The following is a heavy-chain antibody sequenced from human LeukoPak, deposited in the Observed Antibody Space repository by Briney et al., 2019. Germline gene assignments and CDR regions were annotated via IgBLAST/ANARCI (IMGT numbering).Heavy chain of an antibody. Sequence: SETLSLTCTVSGGSISSYYWSWIRQPAEKGLEWIGRISSSGSTNYNPSLKSRVTMSVDTSKNQFSLNLNSVTAADTAVYYCARTLLPDTKGAFDIWGQGTMVTVSS. V-gene: IGHV4-4*07. J-gene: IGHJ3*02. CDR2: ISSSGST. CDR1: GGSISSYY. D-gene: IGHD3-22*01. CDR3: ARTLLPDTKGAFDI.